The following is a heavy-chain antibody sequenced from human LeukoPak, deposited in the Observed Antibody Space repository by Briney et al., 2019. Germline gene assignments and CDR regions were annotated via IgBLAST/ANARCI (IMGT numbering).Heavy chain of an antibody. CDR2: INHSGST. V-gene: IGHV4-34*01. Sequence: SETLSLTCAVYGGSFSGYYWSWIRQPPGKGLEWIGEINHSGSTSYNPSLKSRVTISVDTSKNQFSLKLSSVTAADTAVYYCARRNNYYSFDYWGQGTLVTVSS. CDR3: ARRNNYYSFDY. J-gene: IGHJ4*02. CDR1: GGSFSGYY. D-gene: IGHD3-22*01.